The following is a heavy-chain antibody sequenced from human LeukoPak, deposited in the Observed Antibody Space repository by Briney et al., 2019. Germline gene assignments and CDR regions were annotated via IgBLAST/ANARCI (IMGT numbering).Heavy chain of an antibody. D-gene: IGHD3-10*01. CDR3: ARLPLGAFGEVLNFDY. CDR2: INHSGTT. V-gene: IGHV4-34*01. Sequence: SETLSLTCGVSDEFYSGYYWSWLRQPPGKGLEWIGDINHSGTTKYNPSLKSRVTISIDTSKNQFSLKVNSVTGADTAVYYCARLPLGAFGEVLNFDYWGQGTLVTVSS. J-gene: IGHJ4*02. CDR1: DEFYSGYY.